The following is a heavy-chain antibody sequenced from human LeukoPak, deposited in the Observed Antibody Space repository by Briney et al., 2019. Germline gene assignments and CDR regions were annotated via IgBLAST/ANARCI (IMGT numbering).Heavy chain of an antibody. CDR3: ARGQDLRGSPTIYPFDY. J-gene: IGHJ4*02. CDR2: VYHSGST. D-gene: IGHD3-9*01. V-gene: IGHV4-59*01. CDR1: GGSISSYY. Sequence: PSETLSLTCTVPGGSISSYYWSWIRQPPGKGLEWIGYVYHSGSTYYNPSLKSRVTISVDTSKKQFSLKLTSVTTADTAVYYCARGQDLRGSPTIYPFDYWGQGTLVTVSS.